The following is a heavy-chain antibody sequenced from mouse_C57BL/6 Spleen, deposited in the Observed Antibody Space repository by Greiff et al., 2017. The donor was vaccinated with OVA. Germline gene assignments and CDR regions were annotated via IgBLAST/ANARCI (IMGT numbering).Heavy chain of an antibody. V-gene: IGHV1-64*01. CDR2: IHPNSGST. CDR1: GYTFTSYW. J-gene: IGHJ4*01. CDR3: ARPNVVIIEEDYAMDY. Sequence: QVQLQQSGAELVKPGASVKLSCKASGYTFTSYWMHWVKQRPGQGLEWIGMIHPNSGSTNYNEKFKSKATLTVDKSSSTAYMQLSSLTSEDSAVYYCARPNVVIIEEDYAMDYWGQGTSVTVSS. D-gene: IGHD4-1*01.